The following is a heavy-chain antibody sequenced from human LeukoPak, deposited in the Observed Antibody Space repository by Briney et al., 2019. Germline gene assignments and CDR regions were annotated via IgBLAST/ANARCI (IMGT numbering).Heavy chain of an antibody. V-gene: IGHV3-23*01. CDR2: ISAGDDST. D-gene: IGHD6-19*01. J-gene: IGHJ4*02. Sequence: GGSLRLSCAASGFTFSNYEMNWVRQAPGKGLEWVSTISAGDDSTYYADSVKGRFTISRDKSTNTLYLQMNSLRAEDTAVYYCTKRLVRHFDHWGQGTLATVSS. CDR1: GFTFSNYE. CDR3: TKRLVRHFDH.